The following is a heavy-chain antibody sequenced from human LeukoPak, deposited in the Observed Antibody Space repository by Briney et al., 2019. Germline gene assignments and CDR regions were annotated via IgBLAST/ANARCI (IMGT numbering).Heavy chain of an antibody. CDR1: GFTFSSYS. CDR2: ISSSSSTI. J-gene: IGHJ4*02. CDR3: ARGDRLTMIVVSY. Sequence: GGSLRLSCAASGFTFSSYSMNWVRQAPGKGLEWVSYISSSSSTIYYADSVKGRFTISRDNAKNSLYLQMNSLRAEDTAVYYCARGDRLTMIVVSYWGQGTLVTVSS. V-gene: IGHV3-48*01. D-gene: IGHD3-22*01.